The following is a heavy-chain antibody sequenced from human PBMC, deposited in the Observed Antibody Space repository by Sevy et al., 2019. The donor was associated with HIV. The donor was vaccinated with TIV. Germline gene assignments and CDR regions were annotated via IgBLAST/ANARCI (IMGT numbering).Heavy chain of an antibody. CDR3: ARAGFMGALRRVTFDY. J-gene: IGHJ4*02. CDR2: INHRGVT. D-gene: IGHD2-21*02. CDR1: GGSFSGYY. V-gene: IGHV4-34*01. Sequence: SETLSLTCAVYGGSFSGYYWSWIRQSPGKGLKWIGEINHRGVTNYTPSLKSRITISVDTSKNQCSLRLRSVTAADTAVYYCARAGFMGALRRVTFDYWGQGTLVTVSS.